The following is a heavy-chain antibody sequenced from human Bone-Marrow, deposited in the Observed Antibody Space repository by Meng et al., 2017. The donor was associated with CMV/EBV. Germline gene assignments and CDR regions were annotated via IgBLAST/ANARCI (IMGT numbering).Heavy chain of an antibody. CDR1: GYTFTRYG. D-gene: IGHD5-24*01. CDR2: ISAYNGNT. V-gene: IGHV1-18*01. Sequence: ASVKVSCKASGYTFTRYGISWVRQAPGQGLEWMGWISAYNGNTNYAQKLQGRVTMTTDTSTSTAYMELRSLRSDDTAVYYCARGPWGEMATISMFVAWGQGTLVTVSS. J-gene: IGHJ5*02. CDR3: ARGPWGEMATISMFVA.